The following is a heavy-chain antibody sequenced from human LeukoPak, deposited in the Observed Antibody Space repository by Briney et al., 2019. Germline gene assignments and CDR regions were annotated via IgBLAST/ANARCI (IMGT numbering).Heavy chain of an antibody. J-gene: IGHJ4*02. CDR2: ISGSGGTT. CDR1: GFTFTNYP. Sequence: LGGSLRLSCAASGFTFTNYPMNWVRQAPGKGLEWVSGISGSGGTTCYTDSVKGRFTISRDNSKNTLHLQMNSLRADDTAVYYCAKGSSGWTYFDYWGQGTLVAVSS. D-gene: IGHD6-19*01. V-gene: IGHV3-23*01. CDR3: AKGSSGWTYFDY.